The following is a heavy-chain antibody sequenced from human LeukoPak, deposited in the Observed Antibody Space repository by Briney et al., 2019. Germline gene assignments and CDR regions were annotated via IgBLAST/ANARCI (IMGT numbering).Heavy chain of an antibody. CDR2: IYYSGSN. CDR3: AGCSGGSPIDAFHI. J-gene: IGHJ3*02. CDR1: GGSINSGAYY. V-gene: IGHV4-31*03. D-gene: IGHD2-15*01. Sequence: SETLSLTCTVSGGSINSGAYYWSWIRQHPGKGLEWIGYIYYSGSNYYNPSLKSRVTISVDTSKNQFSLKLSSVTAADTAVYYCAGCSGGSPIDAFHIWGQGTMVTVSS.